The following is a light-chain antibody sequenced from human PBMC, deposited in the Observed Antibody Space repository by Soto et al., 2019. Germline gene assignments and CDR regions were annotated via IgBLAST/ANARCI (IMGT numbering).Light chain of an antibody. CDR3: QRYKSYSRT. CDR1: QNVNNW. Sequence: DIQMTQSPSTLSASVGDSVTITCRAGQNVNNWVAWYHQKQGKAPRFLIYDASSLESGVPSRCSGSGSGTGFTLTISSLQPDDFATYYCQRYKSYSRTFGQGTKVDIK. V-gene: IGKV1-5*01. CDR2: DAS. J-gene: IGKJ1*01.